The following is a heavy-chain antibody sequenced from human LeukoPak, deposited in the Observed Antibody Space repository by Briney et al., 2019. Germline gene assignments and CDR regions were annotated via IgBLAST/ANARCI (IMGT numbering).Heavy chain of an antibody. CDR2: ISYDGSNK. Sequence: GGSLRLSCAASGFTFSNAWMSWVRQAPGKGLEWVAVISYDGSNKYYADSVKGRFTISRDNSKNTLYLQMNSLRAEDTAVYYCAKGERVLLYYYMDVWGKGTTVTVSS. D-gene: IGHD1-26*01. CDR1: GFTFSNAW. CDR3: AKGERVLLYYYMDV. V-gene: IGHV3-30*18. J-gene: IGHJ6*03.